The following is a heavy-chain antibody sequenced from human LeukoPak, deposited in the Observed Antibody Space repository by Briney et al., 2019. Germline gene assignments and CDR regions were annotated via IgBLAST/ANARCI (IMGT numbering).Heavy chain of an antibody. Sequence: GGSLRLSCAASGFTFSHHGMHWVRQAPGQGLEWMGIINPSGGSTSYAQKFQGRVTMTRDTSTSTVYMELSSLRSEDTAVYYCARDSRRPNIVVVTAIRPLHRYYYMDVWGKGTTVTISS. CDR1: GFTFSHHG. V-gene: IGHV1-46*01. D-gene: IGHD2-21*02. J-gene: IGHJ6*03. CDR2: INPSGGST. CDR3: ARDSRRPNIVVVTAIRPLHRYYYMDV.